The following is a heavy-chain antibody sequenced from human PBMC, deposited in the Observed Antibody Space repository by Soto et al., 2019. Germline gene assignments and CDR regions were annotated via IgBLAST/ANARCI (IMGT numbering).Heavy chain of an antibody. CDR2: ISSSSSYI. D-gene: IGHD3-3*01. J-gene: IGHJ5*02. CDR3: ARGSRFLEWLSWFDP. Sequence: PGGSLRLSCAASGFTFSSYSMNWVRQAPGKGLEWVSSISSSSSYIYYADSVKGRFTISRDNAKNSLYLQMNSLRAEDTAVYYCARGSRFLEWLSWFDPWGQGTLVTVSS. V-gene: IGHV3-21*01. CDR1: GFTFSSYS.